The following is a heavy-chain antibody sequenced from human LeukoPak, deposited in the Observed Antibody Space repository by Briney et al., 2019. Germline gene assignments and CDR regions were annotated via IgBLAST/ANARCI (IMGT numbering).Heavy chain of an antibody. CDR1: GLTFSSYA. D-gene: IGHD1-7*01. Sequence: GGSLRLSCAASGLTFSSYAMSWVRQVPGKGPVWVSHISPDGRNIAYADSVKGRFTISRDSAKNTLYLQMNSLRVEDAAVYYCVRDGGGTTPYDCWGQGSLVTVSS. J-gene: IGHJ4*02. CDR3: VRDGGGTTPYDC. V-gene: IGHV3-74*01. CDR2: ISPDGRNI.